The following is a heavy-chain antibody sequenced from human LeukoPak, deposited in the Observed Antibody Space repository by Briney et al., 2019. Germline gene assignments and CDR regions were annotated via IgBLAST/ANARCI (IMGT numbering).Heavy chain of an antibody. CDR1: GFTDSSND. J-gene: IGHJ3*02. CDR3: ASILRGAIDI. CDR2: LYSGGNT. Sequence: GGSLRLSRAASGFTDSSNDMSWVRQAPGKVLEWVSLLYSGGNTYYADSMKGRLTISRDNSKNTLFLQMNSLRAEDTAVYYCASILRGAIDIWGQGTMVTVSS. V-gene: IGHV3-53*01.